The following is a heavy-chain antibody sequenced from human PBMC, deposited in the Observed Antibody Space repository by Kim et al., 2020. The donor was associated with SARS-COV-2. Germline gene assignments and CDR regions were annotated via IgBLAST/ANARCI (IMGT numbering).Heavy chain of an antibody. D-gene: IGHD6-19*01. CDR3: TKEVHMYTSGWFFES. Sequence: AESVKGRFTISRDNSKNTLYLQMNSLGAEDTAVYYCTKEVHMYTSGWFFESWGQGTLVTVSS. J-gene: IGHJ5*01. V-gene: IGHV3-33*06.